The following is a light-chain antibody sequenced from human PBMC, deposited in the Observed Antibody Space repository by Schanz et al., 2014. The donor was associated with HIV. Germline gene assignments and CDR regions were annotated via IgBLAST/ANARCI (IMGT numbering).Light chain of an antibody. CDR3: SSKGGGDTLV. CDR1: NSDVGGHNY. J-gene: IGLJ3*02. Sequence: QSALTQPPSASGSPGQSVTISCTGTNSDVGGHNYVSWFQQHPGKAPRLIIYEVTKRPSGVPARFSGSKSGNTASLTVSGLQTDDEADYYCSSKGGGDTLVFGGGTKLTVL. V-gene: IGLV2-8*01. CDR2: EVT.